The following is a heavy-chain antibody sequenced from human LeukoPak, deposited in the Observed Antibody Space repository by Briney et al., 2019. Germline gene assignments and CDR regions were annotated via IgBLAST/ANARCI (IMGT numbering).Heavy chain of an antibody. V-gene: IGHV4-59*01. Sequence: PSETLSLTCTVSGGSISNYYWSWIRQPPGKGLEWIGYIYYSGNTNYNPSLKSRVTISVDTSKNQFSLKLCSVTAADTAVYYCVRENYSSGWYGIIDYWGQGTLVTVSS. CDR3: VRENYSSGWYGIIDY. CDR2: IYYSGNT. D-gene: IGHD6-19*01. CDR1: GGSISNYY. J-gene: IGHJ4*02.